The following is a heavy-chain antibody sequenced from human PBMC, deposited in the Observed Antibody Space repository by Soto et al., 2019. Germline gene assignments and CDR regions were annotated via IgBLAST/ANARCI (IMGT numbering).Heavy chain of an antibody. Sequence: QVQLQESGPGLVKPSQTLSLTCSVSGGSISSGGYYWSWIRQHPGKGLEWIGYIFYSGGTYYNPSLKSRVTISVDTSKNQFSLKLSSVTAADTAVYYCARVNSMVRGVSYYFDYWGQGTLVTVSS. CDR2: IFYSGGT. V-gene: IGHV4-31*03. D-gene: IGHD3-10*01. J-gene: IGHJ4*02. CDR3: ARVNSMVRGVSYYFDY. CDR1: GGSISSGGYY.